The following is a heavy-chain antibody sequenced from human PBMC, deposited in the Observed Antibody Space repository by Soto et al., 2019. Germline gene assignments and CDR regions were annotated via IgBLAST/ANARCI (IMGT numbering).Heavy chain of an antibody. Sequence: SLRLSWVASGLTITNSDMNWVRQAPGTGLDCVSTRGGSGGTTSSADSVKGRFTISRANSNRTLYLQMSSVRAEDTAIYYCPKDLGYDIWTGYYIHAFDVRGRGAMVIVSS. V-gene: IGHV3-23*01. CDR2: RGGSGGTT. CDR1: GLTITNSD. D-gene: IGHD3-9*01. J-gene: IGHJ3*01. CDR3: PKDLGYDIWTGYYIHAFDV.